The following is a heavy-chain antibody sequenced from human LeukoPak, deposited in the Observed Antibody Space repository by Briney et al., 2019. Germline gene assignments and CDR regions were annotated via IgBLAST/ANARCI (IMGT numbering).Heavy chain of an antibody. D-gene: IGHD3-10*01. CDR1: GFTFSSYG. CDR3: AKQPFRTYYYGSGSYSPPDY. CDR2: IWYDGSNK. V-gene: IGHV3-33*06. Sequence: PGGSLRLSCAASGFTFSSYGMHWVRQAPGKGLEWVAVIWYDGSNKYYADSVKGRFTISRDNSKNTLYLQMNSLRAEDTAVYYCAKQPFRTYYYGSGSYSPPDYWGQGTLVTVSS. J-gene: IGHJ4*02.